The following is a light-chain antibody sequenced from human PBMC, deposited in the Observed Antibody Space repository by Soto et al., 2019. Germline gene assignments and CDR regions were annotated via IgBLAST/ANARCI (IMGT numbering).Light chain of an antibody. V-gene: IGKV3-20*01. CDR2: GAS. CDR3: QQYGSSPWT. J-gene: IGKJ1*01. Sequence: VLSQSPGTLCLSPGEKATLSCRASQSVSSSYLAWYQQKPGQAPRLLIYGASSRATGIPDRFSGSGSGTDFTLTISRLEPEDFAVYYCQQYGSSPWTFGQGTKV. CDR1: QSVSSSY.